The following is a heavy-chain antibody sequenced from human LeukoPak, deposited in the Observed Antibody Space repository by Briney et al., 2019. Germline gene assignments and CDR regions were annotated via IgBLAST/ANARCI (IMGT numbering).Heavy chain of an antibody. CDR3: ARDRTYYYDRVSPEDAFDI. V-gene: IGHV1-69*04. CDR1: GGTFSSCA. CDR2: IIPIFGIA. J-gene: IGHJ3*02. Sequence: SVKVSCKASGGTFSSCAISWVRQAPGQGLEWMGRIIPIFGIANYAQKFQGRVTITADKSTSTAYMELSSLRSEDTAVYYCARDRTYYYDRVSPEDAFDIWGQGTMVTVSS. D-gene: IGHD3-22*01.